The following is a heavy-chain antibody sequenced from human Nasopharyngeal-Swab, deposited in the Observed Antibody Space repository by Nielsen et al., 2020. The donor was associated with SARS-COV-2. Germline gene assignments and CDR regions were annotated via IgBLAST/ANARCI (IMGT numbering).Heavy chain of an antibody. J-gene: IGHJ4*02. CDR1: GRSFSGYY. Sequence: SETLSLTCAVYGRSFSGYYWSWIRQPPGKGLEWIGEINHSGSTNYNPSLKSRVTISVDTSKNQFSLKLSSVTAADTAVYYCASSQMTTVTTRTRAWGYWGQGTLVTVSS. V-gene: IGHV4-34*01. CDR2: INHSGST. CDR3: ASSQMTTVTTRTRAWGY. D-gene: IGHD4-17*01.